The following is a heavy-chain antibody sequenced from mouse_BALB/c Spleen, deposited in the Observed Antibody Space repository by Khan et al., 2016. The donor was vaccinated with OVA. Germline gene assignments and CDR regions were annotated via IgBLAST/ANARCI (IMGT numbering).Heavy chain of an antibody. CDR2: INPSNGGT. Sequence: QVQLQQPGAELVKPGASVKLSCKASGYTFTSYYIYWVKQRPGQGLEWIGGINPSNGGTYFNEKFESKATLTVDKSSSTAFMQVSSLTSEDSAVYYGKRSGGAAFAYWGQGTLVTVSA. D-gene: IGHD3-1*01. CDR1: GYTFTSYY. CDR3: KRSGGAAFAY. J-gene: IGHJ3*01. V-gene: IGHV1S81*02.